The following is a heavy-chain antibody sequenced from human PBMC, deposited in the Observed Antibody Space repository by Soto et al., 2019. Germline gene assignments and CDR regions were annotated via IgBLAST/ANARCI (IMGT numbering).Heavy chain of an antibody. CDR3: ANHCSRISCYVGLDV. CDR2: IIGSGGTT. Sequence: EVQLLESGGGLVQPGGSLRLSCVASGFTFSNYGMSWVRQAPGKGLEWVSAIIGSGGTTHYAASVKGRFTISSDNSKNTLYLQMNSLRAEDTAVYYCANHCSRISCYVGLDVWGKGTTVTFSS. CDR1: GFTFSNYG. V-gene: IGHV3-23*01. D-gene: IGHD2-2*01. J-gene: IGHJ6*04.